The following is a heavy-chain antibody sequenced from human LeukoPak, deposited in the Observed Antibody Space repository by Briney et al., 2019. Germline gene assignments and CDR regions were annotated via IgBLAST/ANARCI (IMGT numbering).Heavy chain of an antibody. D-gene: IGHD1-14*01. CDR1: GFTFGDYA. CDR3: SYSGYNDY. J-gene: IGHJ4*02. CDR2: IRSKAYGGTT. Sequence: GGPRRLSGTPSGFTFGDYARGGVGQAPGKGREWVGFIRSKAYGGTTEYAASVKGRFTISRDDSKSIAYLQMNSLKTEDTAVYYCSYSGYNDYWGQGTLVTVSS. V-gene: IGHV3-49*04.